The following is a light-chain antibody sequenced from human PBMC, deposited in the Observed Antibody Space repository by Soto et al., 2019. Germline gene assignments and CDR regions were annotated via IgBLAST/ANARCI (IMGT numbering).Light chain of an antibody. CDR3: QQYGSSPQT. J-gene: IGKJ5*01. CDR1: QTVSSN. V-gene: IGKV3-20*01. CDR2: GAS. Sequence: EIVLTQSPATLSLSPGERATLSCRASQTVSSNLAWYQQKPGQAPRLLIYGASNRATGIPDRFSGSGSGTDFTLTISRLEPEDFAVYYCQQYGSSPQTFGQGTRLEIK.